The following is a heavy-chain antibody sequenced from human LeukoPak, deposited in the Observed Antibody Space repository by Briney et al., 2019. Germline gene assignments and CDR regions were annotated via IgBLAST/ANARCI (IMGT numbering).Heavy chain of an antibody. V-gene: IGHV3-9*01. CDR1: GFTFDDYD. D-gene: IGHD3-10*01. Sequence: GESLTLSCAASGFTFDDYDMHWVRQAPGKGLEWVSGISWNSGSIGYADSVKGRFTISRDNAKNSLYLQMNSLRAEDTALYYCAKDISGSGTGFDYWGQGTLVTVSS. CDR2: ISWNSGSI. CDR3: AKDISGSGTGFDY. J-gene: IGHJ4*02.